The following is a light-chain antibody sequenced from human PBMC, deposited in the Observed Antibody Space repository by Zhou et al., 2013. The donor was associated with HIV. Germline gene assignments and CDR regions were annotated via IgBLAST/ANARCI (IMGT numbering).Light chain of an antibody. V-gene: IGKV3-20*01. CDR1: QTISSSY. CDR2: GTS. Sequence: EIVLTQFPGTLSLSPGGRATLSCRASQTISSSYLAWYQQKPGQAPRLLIHGTSNRATGIPDRFSGSGSGTDFTLTISRLEPEDFAVYYCQQYGSSPFGQGTKVEIK. J-gene: IGKJ1*01. CDR3: QQYGSSP.